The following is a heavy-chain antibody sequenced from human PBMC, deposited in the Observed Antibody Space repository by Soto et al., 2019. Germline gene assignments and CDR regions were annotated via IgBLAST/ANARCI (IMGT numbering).Heavy chain of an antibody. Sequence: QVQLVQSGAEVKKPGASVKVSCKASGYTFTSYTMHWLRQAPGQRLEWMGWINADNGNTYYSQKFQDRVTLTRDKSASTLYLELSSMTPEDTAVHSCARGPTSACCYYWGQGTRVTVSS. D-gene: IGHD3-10*02. CDR2: INADNGNT. V-gene: IGHV1-3*01. CDR1: GYTFTSYT. J-gene: IGHJ4*02. CDR3: ARGPTSACCYY.